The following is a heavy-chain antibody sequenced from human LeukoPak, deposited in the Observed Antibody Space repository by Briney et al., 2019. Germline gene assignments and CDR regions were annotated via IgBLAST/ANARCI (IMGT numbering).Heavy chain of an antibody. CDR2: INPNSGGT. CDR1: GYTFTGYY. Sequence: ASVKVSCKASGYTFTGYYMHWVRQAPGQGLEWMGWINPNSGGTNYAQKLQGRVTMTRDTSISTAYMELSRLRSDDTAVYYCARAFALGGAMVTSYWFDPWGQGTLVTVSS. CDR3: ARAFALGGAMVTSYWFDP. J-gene: IGHJ5*02. D-gene: IGHD5-18*01. V-gene: IGHV1-2*02.